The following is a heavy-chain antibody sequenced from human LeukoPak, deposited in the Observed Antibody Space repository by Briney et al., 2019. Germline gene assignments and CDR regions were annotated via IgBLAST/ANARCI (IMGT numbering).Heavy chain of an antibody. J-gene: IGHJ6*03. CDR1: GYTFTGYY. D-gene: IGHD6-6*01. V-gene: IGHV1-2*02. CDR3: ARGNIAARGYYYYYMDV. CDR2: INPNSGGT. Sequence: ASVKVSCKASGYTFTGYYMHWVRQAPGQGLEWMGWINPNSGGTNYAQKFQGRVTMTRDTSISTAYMELSRLRSDDTAVYYCARGNIAARGYYYYYMDVWGKGTTVTISS.